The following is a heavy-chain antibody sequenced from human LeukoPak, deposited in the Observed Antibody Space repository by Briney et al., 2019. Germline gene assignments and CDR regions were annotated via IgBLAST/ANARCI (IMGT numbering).Heavy chain of an antibody. CDR2: IYSGGST. D-gene: IGHD3-10*01. J-gene: IGHJ4*02. Sequence: PGGSLRLSCAASGFTVGSNYMSWVRQAPEKGLEWVSVIYSGGSTYYADSVKGRFTISRDNSKNTLYLQMNSLRAEDTAVYYCARGGGLAYGSYYYFDYWGQGTLVTVSS. CDR1: GFTVGSNY. V-gene: IGHV3-66*01. CDR3: ARGGGLAYGSYYYFDY.